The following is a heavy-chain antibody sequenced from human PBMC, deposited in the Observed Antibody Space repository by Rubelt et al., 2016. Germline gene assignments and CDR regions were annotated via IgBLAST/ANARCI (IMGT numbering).Heavy chain of an antibody. J-gene: IGHJ5*02. Sequence: QLQLQESGPGLVKPSETLSLTCTVSGGSISSSSYYWGWIRQPPGKGLEWIGSIYYSGSTYYNPSLGSGVTISVDTSKNQFSLKLSSVTAADTAVYYCARVVSGSPFDWFDPWGQGTLVTVSS. CDR3: ARVVSGSPFDWFDP. CDR2: IYYSGST. D-gene: IGHD3-10*01. V-gene: IGHV4-39*01. CDR1: GGSISSSSYY.